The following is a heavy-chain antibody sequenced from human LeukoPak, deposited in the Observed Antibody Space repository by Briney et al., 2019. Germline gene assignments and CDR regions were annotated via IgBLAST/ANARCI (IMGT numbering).Heavy chain of an antibody. V-gene: IGHV3-30*18. CDR1: GFLFSNYA. J-gene: IGHJ4*02. D-gene: IGHD3-16*01. CDR3: EKDMGLGVGAGGPGGIGH. CDR2: LSFDGSVE. Sequence: PGGSLRLSCAASGFLFSNYAMHWAREAPGKGLEGVATLSFDGSVEYYVDSVKGRCTIFRDNSKDTLAMAMNTLSIDEKGLYYWEKDMGLGVGAGGPGGIGHWGQGTLVTVSS.